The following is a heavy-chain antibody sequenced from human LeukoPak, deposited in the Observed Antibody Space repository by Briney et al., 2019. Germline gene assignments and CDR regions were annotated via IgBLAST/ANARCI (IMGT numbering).Heavy chain of an antibody. Sequence: SETLSLTCTASGGSISSSSYYWGWIRQPPGKGLEWIGSIYYSGSTYYNPSLKSRVTISVDTSKNQFSLKLSSVIAADTAVYYCARVIAAAGRNAFDIWGQGTMVTVSS. V-gene: IGHV4-39*07. J-gene: IGHJ3*02. D-gene: IGHD6-13*01. CDR3: ARVIAAAGRNAFDI. CDR2: IYYSGST. CDR1: GGSISSSSYY.